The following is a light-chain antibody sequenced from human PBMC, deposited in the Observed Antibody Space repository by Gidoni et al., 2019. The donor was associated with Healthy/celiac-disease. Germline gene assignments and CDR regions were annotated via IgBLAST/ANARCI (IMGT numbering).Light chain of an antibody. V-gene: IGKV1-8*01. CDR1: QGISSY. CDR3: QQYYSYLFT. Sequence: AIRMTQSPSSFSASTGARVTITCRASQGISSYLAWYQQKPGKAPKLLIYAASTLQSGVPSRFSGSGSGTDFTLTISCLQSEDFATYYCQQYYSYLFTFGPGTKVDIK. J-gene: IGKJ3*01. CDR2: AAS.